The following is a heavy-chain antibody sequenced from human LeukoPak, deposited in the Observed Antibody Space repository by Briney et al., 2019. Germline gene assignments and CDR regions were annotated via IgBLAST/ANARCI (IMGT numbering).Heavy chain of an antibody. D-gene: IGHD6-13*01. J-gene: IGHJ5*02. CDR3: ARDGRQQLSP. CDR1: GFTFSNYN. Sequence: GGSLRLSCAASGFTFSNYNMNWVRQAPGKGLKWVSYISSSRSAIYYADSVKGRFTISRDNSKNTLYLQMNSLRAEDTAVYYCARDGRQQLSPWGQGTLVTVSS. CDR2: ISSSRSAI. V-gene: IGHV3-48*01.